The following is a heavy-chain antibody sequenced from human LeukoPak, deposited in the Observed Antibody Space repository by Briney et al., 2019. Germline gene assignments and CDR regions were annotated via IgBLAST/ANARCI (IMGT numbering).Heavy chain of an antibody. Sequence: ASVKVSCKASGYTFTSYDNNWVRQATGQGLEWMGWMNPNSGNTGYAQKFQGRVTMTRNTSISTAYMELSSLRSEDTAVYYCARSPSSSWYFKKQCWFDPWGQGTLVTVSS. D-gene: IGHD6-13*01. CDR2: MNPNSGNT. V-gene: IGHV1-8*01. J-gene: IGHJ5*02. CDR3: ARSPSSSWYFKKQCWFDP. CDR1: GYTFTSYD.